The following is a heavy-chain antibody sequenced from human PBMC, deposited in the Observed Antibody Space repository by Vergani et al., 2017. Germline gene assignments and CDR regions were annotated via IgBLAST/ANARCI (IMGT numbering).Heavy chain of an antibody. Sequence: EVQLVASGGGLVQRGGSLRLSCEASGFTFSNLWMTWVRQAQGKGLEWVANIKYDGSKKNYVDSVKGRFTISRDNAKNSLYLQMTNLRVEDTAVYFCARSPHGYTYGGYISQYDPWGQGTLVTGSS. CDR3: ARSPHGYTYGGYISQYDP. CDR1: GFTFSNLW. CDR2: IKYDGSKK. J-gene: IGHJ5*02. V-gene: IGHV3-7*01. D-gene: IGHD5-18*01.